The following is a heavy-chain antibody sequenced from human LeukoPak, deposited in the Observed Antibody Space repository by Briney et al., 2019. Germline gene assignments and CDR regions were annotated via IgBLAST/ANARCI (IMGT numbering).Heavy chain of an antibody. V-gene: IGHV3-21*01. CDR1: GFTFSSYS. CDR2: ISSSSSYI. CDR3: AREVSSGWYGY. D-gene: IGHD6-19*01. J-gene: IGHJ4*02. Sequence: GGSLRLSCAASGFTFSSYSMNWVRQAPGKGLEWVSSISSSSSYIYYADSVKGRFTISRDNAKNSLYLQMNSLRAEDTAVYYCAREVSSGWYGYWGQGTLVTVSS.